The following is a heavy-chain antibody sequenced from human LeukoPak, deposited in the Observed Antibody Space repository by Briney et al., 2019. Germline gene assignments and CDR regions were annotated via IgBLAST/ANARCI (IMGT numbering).Heavy chain of an antibody. D-gene: IGHD5-12*01. CDR1: GFTFSNYA. CDR2: ISFDGNNK. V-gene: IGHV3-30*04. CDR3: ARTFWDKSNGYDYYFDY. J-gene: IGHJ4*02. Sequence: GGSLRLSCTASGFTFSNYAMHWVRQAPGKGLEWMTVISFDGNNKYYEDSVKGRFTISRDNSKNTLYLQMNSLRAEDTAAYYCARTFWDKSNGYDYYFDYWGQGSLVTVSS.